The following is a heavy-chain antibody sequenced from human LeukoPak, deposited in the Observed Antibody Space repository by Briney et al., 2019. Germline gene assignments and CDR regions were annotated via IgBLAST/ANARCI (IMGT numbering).Heavy chain of an antibody. Sequence: SETLSLTCAVYGGSFSGYYWSWIRQPPGKGLEWIGEINHSGSTNYNPSLKSRVTISVDTSKNQFSLKLSSVTAADTAVYYCARGTYDILTGYQNWFDPWGQGTLVTVSS. D-gene: IGHD3-9*01. CDR1: GGSFSGYY. CDR2: INHSGST. J-gene: IGHJ5*02. CDR3: ARGTYDILTGYQNWFDP. V-gene: IGHV4-34*01.